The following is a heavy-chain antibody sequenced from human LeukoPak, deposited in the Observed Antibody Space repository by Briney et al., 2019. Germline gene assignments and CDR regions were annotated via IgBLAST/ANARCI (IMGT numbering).Heavy chain of an antibody. D-gene: IGHD2-21*02. Sequence: GRSLRLSCAPSGLTFDDYAMHWVRHAPGKGLEWVSGISWDSVHIVYADSVKGRFTISRDNAKNSLYPQMNSLRAEDTALYYCVKEPTAKYYFDYWGQGTLVTV. CDR3: VKEPTAKYYFDY. J-gene: IGHJ4*02. CDR2: ISWDSVHI. CDR1: GLTFDDYA. V-gene: IGHV3-9*01.